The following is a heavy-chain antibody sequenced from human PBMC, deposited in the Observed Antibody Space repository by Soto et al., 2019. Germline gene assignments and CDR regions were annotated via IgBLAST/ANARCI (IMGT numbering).Heavy chain of an antibody. V-gene: IGHV4-39*01. Sequence: TSETLSLTCTVSGGSVSSGGYYWNWIRQPPGKGLEWIGYIYYSGDIYYSPSLKSRVTISVDTSKNQFSLKLSSVTAADTAVYYCARQSEYYYASGRAAPLYGMDVWGQGTMVT. J-gene: IGHJ6*02. CDR1: GGSVSSGGYY. CDR3: ARQSEYYYASGRAAPLYGMDV. CDR2: IYYSGDI. D-gene: IGHD3-10*01.